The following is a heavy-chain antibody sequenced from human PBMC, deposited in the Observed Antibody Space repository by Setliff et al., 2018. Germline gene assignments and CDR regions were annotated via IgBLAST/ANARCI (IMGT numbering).Heavy chain of an antibody. V-gene: IGHV1-69*13. D-gene: IGHD3-22*01. CDR2: IIPIFGTA. J-gene: IGHJ6*02. CDR1: GGTFSSYA. CDR3: ARANYYDSSGHSVYGMDV. Sequence: SVKVSCKASGGTFSSYAISWVRQAPGQGLEWMGGIIPIFGTANYAQKFQGRVTITADESTSTAYMELSSLRSEDTAVYYCARANYYDSSGHSVYGMDVWGQGTTVTVSS.